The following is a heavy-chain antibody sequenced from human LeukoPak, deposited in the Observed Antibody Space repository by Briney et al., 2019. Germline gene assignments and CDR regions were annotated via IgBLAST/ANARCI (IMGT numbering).Heavy chain of an antibody. V-gene: IGHV4-59*08. CDR2: VYYSGST. CDR3: ARRPYYGESASDI. Sequence: SETLSLTCTVSGGSISSYYWSWIRQPPGKGLEWIGYVYYSGSTNYTPSLKSRVTISVDTSKNQFSLKLSSVTAADTAVYYCARRPYYGESASDIWGQGTMVTVSS. D-gene: IGHD1-26*01. CDR1: GGSISSYY. J-gene: IGHJ3*02.